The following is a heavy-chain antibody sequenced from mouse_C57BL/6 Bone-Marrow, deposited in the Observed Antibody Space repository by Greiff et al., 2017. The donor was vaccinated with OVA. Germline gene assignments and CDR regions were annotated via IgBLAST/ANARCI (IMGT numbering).Heavy chain of an antibody. Sequence: VQLQQSGAELVKPGASVKLSCTASGFNIQDYYMHWVKQRTEQGLEWIGRIDPEDGAAKYAPKFPGKATINADTTSNTAYLQLSSLTSEDTAVYYCAYYGSSPYYAMDCWGQGTSVTVSS. D-gene: IGHD1-1*01. CDR1: GFNIQDYY. V-gene: IGHV14-2*01. J-gene: IGHJ4*01. CDR3: AYYGSSPYYAMDC. CDR2: IDPEDGAA.